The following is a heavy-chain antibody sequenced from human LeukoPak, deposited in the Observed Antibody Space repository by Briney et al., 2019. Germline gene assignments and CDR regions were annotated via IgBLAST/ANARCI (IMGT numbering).Heavy chain of an antibody. J-gene: IGHJ5*02. CDR2: IYTSGDT. D-gene: IGHD3-10*01. CDR1: GGSISSGSYY. Sequence: SETLSLTCTVSGGSISSGSYYWNWIRQPAGKGLEWIGRIYTSGDTNYNPSLKSRVTISVDTSKNQFSLKLSSMTAADTAVYYCAREGLNMVRGVIPKEAWGWFDPWGQGTLVTVSS. CDR3: AREGLNMVRGVIPKEAWGWFDP. V-gene: IGHV4-61*02.